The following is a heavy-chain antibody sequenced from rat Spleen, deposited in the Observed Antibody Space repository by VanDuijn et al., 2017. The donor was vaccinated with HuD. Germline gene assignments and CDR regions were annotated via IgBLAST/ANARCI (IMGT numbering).Heavy chain of an antibody. V-gene: IGHV5-19*01. CDR1: GFTFSNYG. J-gene: IGHJ2*01. CDR2: ISPSGGST. Sequence: EVQLVESGGGLVQPGRSLKLSCAASGFTFSNYGMHWIRQAPTKGLEWVASISPSGGSTYYRDSVKGRFTISRDNAKSTLYLQMDSLRSEDTATYYCAKNIYSSSYIYYFDYWGQGVMVTVSS. CDR3: AKNIYSSSYIYYFDY. D-gene: IGHD1-2*01.